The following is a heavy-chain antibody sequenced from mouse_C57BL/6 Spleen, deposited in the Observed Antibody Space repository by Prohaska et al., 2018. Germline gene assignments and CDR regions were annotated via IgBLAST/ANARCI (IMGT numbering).Heavy chain of an antibody. CDR2: PRSSNT. CDR3: ARVSTVVADYYAMDY. V-gene: IGHV1-81*01. D-gene: IGHD1-1*01. J-gene: IGHJ4*01. Sequence: PRSSNTYYNEKFKGKATLTADKSSSTAYMELRSLTSEDSAVYFCARVSTVVADYYAMDYWGQGTSVTVSS.